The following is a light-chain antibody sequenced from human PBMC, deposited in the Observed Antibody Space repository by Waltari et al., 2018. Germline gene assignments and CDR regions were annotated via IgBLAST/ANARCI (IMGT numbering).Light chain of an antibody. CDR2: EVS. CDR3: CSDAGSYTYI. Sequence: QAALTQPRSVSGSPGQSVTISCTGTSSDLGGYNYVSWYEQHPGTAPKLMIYEVSKRPSGISERFSCSKSGNTAALTISGLQAEDEADYYWCSDAGSYTYIFGGGTRLTVL. CDR1: SSDLGGYNY. V-gene: IGLV2-11*01. J-gene: IGLJ2*01.